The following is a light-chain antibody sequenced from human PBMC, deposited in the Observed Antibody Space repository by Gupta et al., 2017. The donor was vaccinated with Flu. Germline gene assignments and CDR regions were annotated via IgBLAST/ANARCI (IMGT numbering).Light chain of an antibody. V-gene: IGLV2-23*01. Sequence: SITISCTGTSSDVERFNLVSGYQQYPGRAPKLIIYEGSRRPSGVSNRFSGSKSGTTASLTISGLQDEDEAYYYCCAYAGSDVYVFGTGTKVTVL. CDR1: SSDVERFNL. CDR2: EGS. J-gene: IGLJ1*01. CDR3: CAYAGSDVYV.